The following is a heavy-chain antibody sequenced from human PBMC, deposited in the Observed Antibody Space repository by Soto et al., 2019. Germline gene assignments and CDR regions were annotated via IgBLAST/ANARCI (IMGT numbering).Heavy chain of an antibody. D-gene: IGHD4-17*01. CDR1: GFFFSAYG. Sequence: QQQQVESGGGVVQPGRSLRLSCAASGFFFSAYGMHWVRQAPGKGLEWVAMIYYDGNNKYYADSVKGRFTISRDNSKNTLYLQMNSLRVEDTAVYYCARVGGTVTSDYWGQGTLVIVSS. CDR2: IYYDGNNK. CDR3: ARVGGTVTSDY. V-gene: IGHV3-33*01. J-gene: IGHJ4*02.